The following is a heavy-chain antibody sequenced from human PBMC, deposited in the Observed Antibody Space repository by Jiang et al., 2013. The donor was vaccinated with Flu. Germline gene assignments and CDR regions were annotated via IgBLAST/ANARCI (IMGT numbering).Heavy chain of an antibody. CDR1: GGSFSGYY. D-gene: IGHD3-16*02. Sequence: KPSETLSLTCAVYGGSFSGYYWSWIRQPPGKGLEWIGEINHSGSTNYNPSLKSRVTISVDTSKNQFSLKLSSVTAADTAVYYCARALGAYYDYVWGSYRVNWFDPWGQGTLVTVSS. CDR2: INHSGST. CDR3: ARALGAYYDYVWGSYRVNWFDP. V-gene: IGHV4-34*01. J-gene: IGHJ5*02.